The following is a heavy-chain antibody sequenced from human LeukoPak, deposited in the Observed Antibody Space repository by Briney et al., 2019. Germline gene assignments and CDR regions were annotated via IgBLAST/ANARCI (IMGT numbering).Heavy chain of an antibody. D-gene: IGHD3-3*01. Sequence: GGSLRLSCAVSGFTLSDYYMDWVRQAPGKGLEWVGRIRNKANSYTTEYAASVKGRFTISRDDSKNSLYLQMNSLKAEDTAVYYCARGVLWSGYFYFDYWGQGTLVTVSS. CDR1: GFTLSDYY. V-gene: IGHV3-72*01. CDR3: ARGVLWSGYFYFDY. J-gene: IGHJ4*02. CDR2: IRNKANSYTT.